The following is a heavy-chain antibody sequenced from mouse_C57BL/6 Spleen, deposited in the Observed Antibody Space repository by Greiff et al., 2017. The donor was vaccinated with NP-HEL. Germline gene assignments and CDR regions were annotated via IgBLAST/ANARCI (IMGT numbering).Heavy chain of an antibody. CDR1: GFSLTSYG. CDR2: IWRGGST. CDR3: AKNKGANWDYFDY. D-gene: IGHD4-1*01. Sequence: VQVVESGPGLVQPSQSLSITCTVSGFSLTSYGVHWVRQSPGKGLEWLGVIWRGGSTDYNAAFMSRLSITKDNSKSQVFFKMNSLQADDTAIYYCAKNKGANWDYFDYWGQGTTLTVSS. V-gene: IGHV2-5*01. J-gene: IGHJ2*01.